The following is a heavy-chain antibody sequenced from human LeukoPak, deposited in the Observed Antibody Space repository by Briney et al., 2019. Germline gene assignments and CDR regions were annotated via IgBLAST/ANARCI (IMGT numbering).Heavy chain of an antibody. CDR2: MNPNSGNT. CDR3: ARDGVAAANDY. V-gene: IGHV1-8*03. J-gene: IGHJ4*02. Sequence: ASVKVSCKASGYTFTSYDMNWVRQATGQGLEWMGWMNPNSGNTGYAQKFQGRVTIARNTSISTAYMELSSLRSEDTAVYYCARDGVAAANDYWGQGTLVTVSS. D-gene: IGHD6-13*01. CDR1: GYTFTSYD.